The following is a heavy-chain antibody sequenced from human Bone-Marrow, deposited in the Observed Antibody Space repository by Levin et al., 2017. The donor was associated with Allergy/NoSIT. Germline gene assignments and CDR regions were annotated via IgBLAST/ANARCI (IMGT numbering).Heavy chain of an antibody. J-gene: IGHJ3*02. CDR3: ARISSSSVAFDI. Sequence: GGSLRLSCTASGFTFGEYSMNWVRQAPGKGLEWVSSISHKGSWTYTAASMRGRFTISRDNANNLLFLQMDTVRVEDSAVYYCARISSSSVAFDIGGKGHRSPFLQ. CDR2: ISHKGSWT. V-gene: IGHV3-21*01. CDR1: GFTFGEYS. D-gene: IGHD6-6*01.